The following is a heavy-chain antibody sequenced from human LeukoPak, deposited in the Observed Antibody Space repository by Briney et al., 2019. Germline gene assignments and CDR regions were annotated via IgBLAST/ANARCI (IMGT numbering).Heavy chain of an antibody. CDR3: ARDAGISGYAFDI. CDR1: GGSISSYY. Sequence: SSETLSLTCPVSGGSISSYYWSWIRQPPGKGLEWIGYIYYSGSTNYNPSLKSRVTISVDTSKNQFSLKLSSVTAADTAVYYCARDAGISGYAFDIWGQGTMVTVSS. V-gene: IGHV4-59*01. D-gene: IGHD1-1*01. CDR2: IYYSGST. J-gene: IGHJ3*02.